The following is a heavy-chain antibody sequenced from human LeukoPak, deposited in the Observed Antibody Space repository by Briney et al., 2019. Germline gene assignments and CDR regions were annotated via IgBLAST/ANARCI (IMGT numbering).Heavy chain of an antibody. V-gene: IGHV3-15*01. CDR3: TTLTTVTTMERNFDY. CDR2: IKNKTDGGTT. J-gene: IGHJ4*02. Sequence: PGGTLRLSCAASGVTFSNAWMSWVRQPPGKGLEWVGRIKNKTDGGTTDYAAPVKGRFSISRDDSKNTLYLQMNSLKTEDTAVYYCTTLTTVTTMERNFDYWRQGTLVTVSS. CDR1: GVTFSNAW. D-gene: IGHD4-17*01.